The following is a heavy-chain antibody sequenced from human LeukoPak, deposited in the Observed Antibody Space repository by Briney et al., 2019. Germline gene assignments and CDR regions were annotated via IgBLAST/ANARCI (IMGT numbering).Heavy chain of an antibody. J-gene: IGHJ4*02. V-gene: IGHV3-74*01. Sequence: GGSPRLSCAAPGFTFSSYWMHWVRQAPGKGLVWVSRINSDGSSTSYADSVKGRFTISRDNAKNSLYLQMNSLRAEDTAVYYCAGKNWNDELNYWGQGTLVTVSS. CDR1: GFTFSSYW. D-gene: IGHD1-1*01. CDR3: AGKNWNDELNY. CDR2: INSDGSST.